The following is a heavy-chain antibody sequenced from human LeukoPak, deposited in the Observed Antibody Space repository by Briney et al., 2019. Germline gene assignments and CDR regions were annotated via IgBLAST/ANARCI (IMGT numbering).Heavy chain of an antibody. Sequence: SETLSLTCAVYGGSFSGYYWSWIRQPPGKGLEWIGEINHSGSSNYNPSLKSRVTISVDTSKNQFSLKLSSVTAADTAVYYCAREARSGYEGFWSDPWGQGTVVTVSS. CDR3: AREARSGYEGFWSDP. D-gene: IGHD5-12*01. J-gene: IGHJ5*02. CDR2: INHSGSS. V-gene: IGHV4-34*01. CDR1: GGSFSGYY.